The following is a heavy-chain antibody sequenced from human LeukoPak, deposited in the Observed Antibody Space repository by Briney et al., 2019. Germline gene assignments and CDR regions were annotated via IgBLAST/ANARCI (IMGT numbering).Heavy chain of an antibody. V-gene: IGHV4-34*01. D-gene: IGHD2-2*02. CDR3: AKERYCSSTSCYTDDAFDI. CDR1: GGSFSGYY. CDR2: INHSGST. J-gene: IGHJ3*02. Sequence: SETLSLTCAVYGGSFSGYYWSWIRQPPGKGLEWIGEINHSGSTNYNPSLKSRVTISVDTSKNQFSLKLSSVTAADTAVYYCAKERYCSSTSCYTDDAFDIWGQGTMVTVSS.